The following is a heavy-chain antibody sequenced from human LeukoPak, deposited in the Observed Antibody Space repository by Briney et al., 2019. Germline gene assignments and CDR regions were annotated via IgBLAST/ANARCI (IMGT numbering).Heavy chain of an antibody. V-gene: IGHV5-51*01. CDR1: GYTFTSYW. J-gene: IGHJ4*02. CDR3: ARLWPEHGGRFDY. CDR2: IYPGDSDS. Sequence: GESLKISCMGSGYTFTSYWVGWVRQMPGKGLEWMVIIYPGDSDSRYSPSFEGRVTISVDKSISTAYLQWSSLKASDTAMYYCARLWPEHGGRFDYWGQGTLVTVSS.